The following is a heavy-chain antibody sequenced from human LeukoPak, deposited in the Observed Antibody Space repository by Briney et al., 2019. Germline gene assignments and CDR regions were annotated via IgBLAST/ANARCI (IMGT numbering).Heavy chain of an antibody. Sequence: PSETLSLTCTVSGGSISSYYWGWIRQPPGKGLEWIGSIYYSGSTYYNPSLKSRVTISVDTSKNQFSLKLSSVTAADTAVYYCARGRLYYDILTGYYIPYYFDYWGQGTLVTVSS. CDR1: GGSISSYY. V-gene: IGHV4-39*01. CDR2: IYYSGST. CDR3: ARGRLYYDILTGYYIPYYFDY. D-gene: IGHD3-9*01. J-gene: IGHJ4*02.